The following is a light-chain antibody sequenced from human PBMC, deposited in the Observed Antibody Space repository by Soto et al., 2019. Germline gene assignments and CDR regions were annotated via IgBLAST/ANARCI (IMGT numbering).Light chain of an antibody. V-gene: IGLV2-8*01. CDR2: EVS. Sequence: QSALTQPPSASGSPGQSVTISCTGTSSDVGGYNYVSWYQQHPGKAPKLMISEVSKRPSGVPDRFSGSKSGNTASLTVSGLQAEDEADYYCSSSAGSNNLGVFGTGTKVTVL. CDR3: SSSAGSNNLGV. CDR1: SSDVGGYNY. J-gene: IGLJ1*01.